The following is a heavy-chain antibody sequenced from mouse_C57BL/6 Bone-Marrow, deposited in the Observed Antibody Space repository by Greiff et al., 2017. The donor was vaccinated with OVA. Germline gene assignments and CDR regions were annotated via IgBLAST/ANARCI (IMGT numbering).Heavy chain of an antibody. V-gene: IGHV1-81*01. D-gene: IGHD2-3*01. Sequence: VQLQQSGAELARPGASVKLSCKASGYTFTSYVISWVKQRTGQGLEWIGEIYPRSGNTYYNEKFKGKATLTADKSSSTAYMELRSLTSEDSAVYFCATEGGYFPWFAYWGQGTLVTVSA. CDR2: IYPRSGNT. CDR1: GYTFTSYV. J-gene: IGHJ3*01. CDR3: ATEGGYFPWFAY.